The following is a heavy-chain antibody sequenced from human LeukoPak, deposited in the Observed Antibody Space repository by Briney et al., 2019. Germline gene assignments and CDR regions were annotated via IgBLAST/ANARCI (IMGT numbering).Heavy chain of an antibody. CDR2: IKQDESEK. CDR1: GFTFSSYW. J-gene: IGHJ4*02. D-gene: IGHD1-1*01. V-gene: IGHV3-7*01. Sequence: KAGGSLRLSCAASGFTFSSYWMSWARQAPGKGREWGANIKQDESEKYYVDSVKGRFTISRDNAKNSLYLQMNSLRAEDTAVYYCARDKIEGPTKLDYWGQGILVTVSS. CDR3: ARDKIEGPTKLDY.